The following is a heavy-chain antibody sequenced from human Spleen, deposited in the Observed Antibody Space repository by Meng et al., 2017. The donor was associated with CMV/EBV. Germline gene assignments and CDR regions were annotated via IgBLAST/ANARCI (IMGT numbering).Heavy chain of an antibody. CDR2: IYYSGSA. CDR3: ARGYSIPTHFDY. CDR1: GGSISSGIYY. D-gene: IGHD4-11*01. Sequence: SGGSISSGIYYWSWIRQHPGKGLEWIGYIYYSGSAYYNPSLESRVTISVDTSKNQFSLRLSSVTAADTAMYYCARGYSIPTHFDYWGQGTLVTVSS. V-gene: IGHV4-31*02. J-gene: IGHJ4*02.